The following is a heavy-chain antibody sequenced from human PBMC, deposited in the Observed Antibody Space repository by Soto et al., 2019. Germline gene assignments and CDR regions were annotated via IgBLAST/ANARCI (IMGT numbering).Heavy chain of an antibody. D-gene: IGHD2-21*02. Sequence: GGSLRLSCAASGFAFRTYAVAWVRQAPGKGLEWVSGIWGSGDRTFYADSVKGRFTISRDNSRNTLYLQMYSLTAEDTALYYCAKTGPYCGGDCSRYFYGMDVWGQGTTVTVS. V-gene: IGHV3-23*01. J-gene: IGHJ6*02. CDR3: AKTGPYCGGDCSRYFYGMDV. CDR1: GFAFRTYA. CDR2: IWGSGDRT.